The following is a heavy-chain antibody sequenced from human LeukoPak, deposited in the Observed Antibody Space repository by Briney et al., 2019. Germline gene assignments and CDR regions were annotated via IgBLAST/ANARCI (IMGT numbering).Heavy chain of an antibody. D-gene: IGHD6-19*01. CDR1: GFTFSVYT. J-gene: IGHJ6*02. Sequence: GGSLRLSCVASGFTFSVYTMNWVRQAPGKGLEWVSSISSNTNYRNYADSVKGRFTISRDNAKNSLYLEMNSLRAEDTAIYYCARDQWLAYYYHGMDVWGQGTTVTVSS. V-gene: IGHV3-21*06. CDR2: ISSNTNYR. CDR3: ARDQWLAYYYHGMDV.